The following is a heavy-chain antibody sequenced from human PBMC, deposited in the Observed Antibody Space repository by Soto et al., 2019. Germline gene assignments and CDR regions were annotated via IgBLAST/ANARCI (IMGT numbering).Heavy chain of an antibody. CDR1: GFTFSSYS. CDR2: ISSSSSTI. V-gene: IGHV3-48*01. Sequence: GGSLILSCAASGFTFSSYSMNWVRQAPGKGLEWVSYISSSSSTIYYADSVKGRFTISRDNAKNSLYLQMNSLRAEETVVYYWAREGFYYYGMDVWGQGTRDTVSS. J-gene: IGHJ6*01. CDR3: AREGFYYYGMDV.